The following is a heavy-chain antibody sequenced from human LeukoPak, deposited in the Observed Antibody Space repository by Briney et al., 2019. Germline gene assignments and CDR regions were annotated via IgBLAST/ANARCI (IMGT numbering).Heavy chain of an antibody. Sequence: GGSLRLSCAASGFTFSSYAMSWVRQAPGKGLEWVSVISGSAGSTYYADTVKGRFTISRDNSKNTLYLQMNSLRAEDTAVYYCAKEAGFYGDYVSTGDWYFDLWGRGTLVTVSS. CDR3: AKEAGFYGDYVSTGDWYFDL. CDR2: ISGSAGST. CDR1: GFTFSSYA. D-gene: IGHD4-17*01. J-gene: IGHJ2*01. V-gene: IGHV3-23*01.